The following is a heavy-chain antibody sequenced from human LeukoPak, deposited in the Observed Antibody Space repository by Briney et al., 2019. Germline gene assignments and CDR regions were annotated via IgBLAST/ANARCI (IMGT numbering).Heavy chain of an antibody. J-gene: IGHJ4*02. Sequence: GGSLRLSCAASGFTFSSYWMSWVRQAPGKGLEWVANIKQDGSEKYYVDSVKGRFTISRDNAKNTLFLQMNSLRAEDTAVYYCAKPQFTTVAIFDYWGQGTLVTVSS. CDR1: GFTFSSYW. CDR2: IKQDGSEK. CDR3: AKPQFTTVAIFDY. D-gene: IGHD4-23*01. V-gene: IGHV3-7*03.